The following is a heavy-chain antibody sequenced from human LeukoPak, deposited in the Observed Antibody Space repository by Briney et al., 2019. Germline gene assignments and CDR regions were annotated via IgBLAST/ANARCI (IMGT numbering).Heavy chain of an antibody. Sequence: GRSLRLSCAASGFTFSSYAMHWVRQAPGKGLEWVAVISYDGSNKYYADSVKGRFTISRDNSKNTLYLQMNSLRAEDTAVYYCALEYSSSSIYDYWGQGTLVTVSS. CDR3: ALEYSSSSIYDY. CDR2: ISYDGSNK. CDR1: GFTFSSYA. J-gene: IGHJ4*02. D-gene: IGHD6-6*01. V-gene: IGHV3-30-3*01.